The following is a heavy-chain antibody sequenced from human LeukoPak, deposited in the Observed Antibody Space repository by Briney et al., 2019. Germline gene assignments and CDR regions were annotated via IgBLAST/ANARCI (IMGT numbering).Heavy chain of an antibody. CDR2: ISSNSGIK. D-gene: IGHD4-11*01. CDR3: ARGLATDYSLARDY. CDR1: GFTFKSFS. J-gene: IGHJ4*02. V-gene: IGHV3-48*01. Sequence: PGGSLRLSCGGSGFTFKSFSMHWVRQAPGKGLEWVSDISSNSGIKSYADSVKGRFTISRDNAKNSLYLQMNSLRAEVTAVYYCARGLATDYSLARDYWGQGTLVTVSS.